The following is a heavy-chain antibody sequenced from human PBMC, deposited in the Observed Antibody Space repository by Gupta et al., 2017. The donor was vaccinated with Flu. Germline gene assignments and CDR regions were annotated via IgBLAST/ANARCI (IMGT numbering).Heavy chain of an antibody. D-gene: IGHD3-3*01. CDR3: ASANFGYMDV. CDR1: SSHV. Sequence: SSHVISWVRQSLGPGLGGMGCLSVFNGDTNYAQMFQARFTITTDTSTSTVSMELSSLNADDTAVYYCASANFGYMDVWGNGTTVTVSS. V-gene: IGHV1-18*01. CDR2: LSVFNGDT. J-gene: IGHJ6*03.